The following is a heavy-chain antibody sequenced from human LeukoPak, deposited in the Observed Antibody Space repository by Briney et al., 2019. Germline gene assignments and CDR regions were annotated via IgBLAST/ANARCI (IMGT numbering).Heavy chain of an antibody. CDR3: ARDSDSSGYYYVQYYYYYYGMDV. J-gene: IGHJ6*02. V-gene: IGHV3-53*01. CDR1: GFAVSSNY. CDR2: IYSGGSGST. Sequence: GGSLRLSCAASGFAVSSNYMGWVRQAPGKGLEWVSVIYSGGSGSTWFADSMKGRFTISRDNSKNTLYLQMNTLRAEDTAVYYCARDSDSSGYYYVQYYYYYYGMDVWGQGTTVTVSS. D-gene: IGHD3-22*01.